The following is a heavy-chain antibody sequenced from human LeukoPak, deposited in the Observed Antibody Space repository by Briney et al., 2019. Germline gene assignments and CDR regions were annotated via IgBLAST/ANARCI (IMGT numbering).Heavy chain of an antibody. J-gene: IGHJ6*02. CDR1: GYTFTSYG. D-gene: IGHD6-19*01. CDR3: ASAYSSGWAQYYYYYGMDV. Sequence: GASVKVSCKASGYTFTSYGISWVRQAPGQGLEWMGWISAYNGNTNYAQELQGRVTMTTDTSTSTAYMELRSLRSDDTAVYYCASAYSSGWAQYYYYYGMDVWGQGTTVTVSS. CDR2: ISAYNGNT. V-gene: IGHV1-18*01.